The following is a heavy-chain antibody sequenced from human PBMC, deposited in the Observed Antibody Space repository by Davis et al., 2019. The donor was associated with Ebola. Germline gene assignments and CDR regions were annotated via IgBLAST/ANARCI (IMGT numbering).Heavy chain of an antibody. V-gene: IGHV4-34*01. CDR3: ARGRVFGSAFDI. CDR2: INHSGST. D-gene: IGHD3-3*01. J-gene: IGHJ3*02. Sequence: MPSETLSLTCVVYGGSFRGNYWSWIRQPPGKGLEWIGEINHSGSTKYNPSLKSRVTVSVDTSKNQFSLKLTSVTAADTDVYYCARGRVFGSAFDIWGQGTMVTVSS. CDR1: GGSFRGNY.